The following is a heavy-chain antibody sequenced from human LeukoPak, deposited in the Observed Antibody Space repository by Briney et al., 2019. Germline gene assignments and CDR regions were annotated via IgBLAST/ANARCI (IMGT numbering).Heavy chain of an antibody. V-gene: IGHV4-59*08. D-gene: IGHD3-9*01. CDR2: MYYSGST. Sequence: SETLSLTCTVSGDSLSSYYWSWIRQPPGKGLEWIGYMYYSGSTNYNPSLKSRVTISVDTSKNQFSLKLSSVTAADTAVYYCASPGAKDDYDILTGYPPFDYWGQGTLVTVSS. CDR1: GDSLSSYY. CDR3: ASPGAKDDYDILTGYPPFDY. J-gene: IGHJ4*02.